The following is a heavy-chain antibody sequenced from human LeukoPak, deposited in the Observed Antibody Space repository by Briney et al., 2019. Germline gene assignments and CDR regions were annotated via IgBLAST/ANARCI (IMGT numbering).Heavy chain of an antibody. V-gene: IGHV3-7*03. CDR3: ARSSYSSSSSV. D-gene: IGHD6-6*01. Sequence: PPGGSQRLSCAVSGFTFSGFWMSWSRQAPGKGLEWVASINSDGSEGYYADVVKGRFTISRDNAKNSLYLQINSLRAEDTAVYYCARSSYSSSSSVWGQGTMVTVSS. CDR2: INSDGSEG. CDR1: GFTFSGFW. J-gene: IGHJ3*01.